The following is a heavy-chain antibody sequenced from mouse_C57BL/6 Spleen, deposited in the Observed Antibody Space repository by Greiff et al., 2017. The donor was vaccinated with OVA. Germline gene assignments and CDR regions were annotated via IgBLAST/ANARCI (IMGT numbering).Heavy chain of an antibody. V-gene: IGHV1-59*01. J-gene: IGHJ4*01. CDR1: GYTFTSYW. CDR3: ARWGGSYAMDY. Sequence: VQLQQPGAELVRPGTSVKLSCKASGYTFTSYWMHWVKQRPGQGLEWIGVIDPSDSYTNYNQKFKGKATLTVDTSSSTAYMQLSSLTSEDAAVYYCARWGGSYAMDYWGQGTSVTVSS. CDR2: IDPSDSYT. D-gene: IGHD1-1*02.